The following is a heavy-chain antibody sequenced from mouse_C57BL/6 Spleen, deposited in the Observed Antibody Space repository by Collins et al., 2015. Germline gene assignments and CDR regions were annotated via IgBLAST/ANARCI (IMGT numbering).Heavy chain of an antibody. J-gene: IGHJ4*01. D-gene: IGHD2-1*01. CDR2: INPNNGGT. CDR3: ARWEGQIYYGNYVDAMDY. CDR1: GYTFTDYY. Sequence: EVQLQQSGPELVKPGASVKISCKASGYTFTDYYMNWVKQSHGKSLEWIGDINPNNGGTSYNQKFKGKATLTVDKSSSTAYMELRSLTSEDSAVYYRARWEGQIYYGNYVDAMDYWGQGTSVTVSS. V-gene: IGHV1-26*01.